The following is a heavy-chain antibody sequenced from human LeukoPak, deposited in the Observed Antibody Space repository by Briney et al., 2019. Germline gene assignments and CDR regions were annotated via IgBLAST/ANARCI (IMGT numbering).Heavy chain of an antibody. V-gene: IGHV4-59*01. J-gene: IGHJ4*02. CDR1: GDSISSYY. CDR3: ATGYSSTSYYFDY. D-gene: IGHD6-13*01. CDR2: IYHSGST. Sequence: PSETLSLTCTVSGDSISSYYWSWIRQPPGKGLEWIGYIYHSGSTNYNPSLKSRVTISADTSKDQFSLKLASVTAADTAVYYCATGYSSTSYYFDYWGQGTLVTVSS.